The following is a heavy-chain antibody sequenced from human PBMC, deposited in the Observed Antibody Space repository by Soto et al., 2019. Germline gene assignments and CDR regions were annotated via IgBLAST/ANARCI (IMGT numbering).Heavy chain of an antibody. CDR1: GFTFSSYS. J-gene: IGHJ4*02. V-gene: IGHV3-48*01. Sequence: GGSLRLSCAASGFTFSSYSMNWVRQAPGKGLEWVSYISSSSSTIYYADSVKGRFTISRDNAKNSLYLQMNSLRAEDTAVYYCARDHILKPPDCSSTSCYEVNFDYWGQGTLVTVSS. CDR3: ARDHILKPPDCSSTSCYEVNFDY. D-gene: IGHD2-2*01. CDR2: ISSSSSTI.